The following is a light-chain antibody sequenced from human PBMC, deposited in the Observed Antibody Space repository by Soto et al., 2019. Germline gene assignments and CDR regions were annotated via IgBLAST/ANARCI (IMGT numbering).Light chain of an antibody. CDR1: SSNIGGNS. Sequence: QSALAQPPSASGTPGQRVTISCSGSSSNIGGNSVSWYQQLPGTAPKLLIYGDDKRPSGIPDRFSGSKSGTSATLGITGFQTGDEADYYCGSWDSSLSAYVFATGTKVTVL. CDR3: GSWDSSLSAYV. J-gene: IGLJ1*01. CDR2: GDD. V-gene: IGLV1-51*01.